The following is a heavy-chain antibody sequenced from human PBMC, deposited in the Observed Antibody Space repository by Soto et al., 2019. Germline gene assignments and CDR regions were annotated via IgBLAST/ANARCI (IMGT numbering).Heavy chain of an antibody. Sequence: ASVKVSCKASGYTFISHGISWVRQAPGQGLEWMGWISGKNGNTICAQKLQGRVTLTTDTYTSTAYMELRSLRSDDTAVYYCARVSSSILVVPDYGMDVWGQGTTVTVSS. D-gene: IGHD2-15*01. V-gene: IGHV1-18*04. CDR1: GYTFISHG. CDR2: ISGKNGNT. CDR3: ARVSSSILVVPDYGMDV. J-gene: IGHJ6*02.